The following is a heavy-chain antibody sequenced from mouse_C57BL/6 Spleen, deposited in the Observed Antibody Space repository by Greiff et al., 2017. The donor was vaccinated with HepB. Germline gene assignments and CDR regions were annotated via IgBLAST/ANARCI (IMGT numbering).Heavy chain of an antibody. D-gene: IGHD2-5*01. J-gene: IGHJ2*01. CDR2: INYDGSST. V-gene: IGHV5-16*01. CDR3: ARASYSNYLYYFDY. Sequence: EVNVVESEGGLVQPGSSMKLSCTASGFTFSDYYMAWVRQVPEKGLEWVANINYDGSSTYYLDSLKSRFIISRDNAKNILYLQMSSLKSEDTATYYCARASYSNYLYYFDYWGQGTTLTVSS. CDR1: GFTFSDYY.